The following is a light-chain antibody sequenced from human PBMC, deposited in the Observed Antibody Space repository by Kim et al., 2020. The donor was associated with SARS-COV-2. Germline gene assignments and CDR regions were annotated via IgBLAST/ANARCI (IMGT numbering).Light chain of an antibody. J-gene: IGLJ3*02. CDR1: SLRKCY. Sequence: ALGQTIRLTCQGESLRKCYATWYQQRPGQAPTLVLYGKYDRPSGIPDRFSGSASGNTASLTITGAQAEDEGDYYCSSRDSSGDHVVFGGGTQLTVL. CDR3: SSRDSSGDHVV. V-gene: IGLV3-19*01. CDR2: GKY.